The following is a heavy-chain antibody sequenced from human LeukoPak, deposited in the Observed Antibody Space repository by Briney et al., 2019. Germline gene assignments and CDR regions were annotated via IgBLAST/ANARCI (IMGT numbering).Heavy chain of an antibody. J-gene: IGHJ3*02. D-gene: IGHD7-27*01. CDR2: FSGSGFSI. V-gene: IGHV3-23*01. Sequence: GGSLRLFCAASGFSFRSYGMSWVRQAPGEGREWVSAFSGSGFSIYYAGSVKGRFTISRDNAKNSLYLQMNSLRVEDTAVYYCVRVGTSFDIWGQGTMVTVSS. CDR3: VRVGTSFDI. CDR1: GFSFRSYG.